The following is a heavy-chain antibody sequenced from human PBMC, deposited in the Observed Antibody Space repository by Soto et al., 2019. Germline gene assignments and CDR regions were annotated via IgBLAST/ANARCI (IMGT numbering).Heavy chain of an antibody. CDR3: ARVGYDSSGYYYGHFDY. CDR2: IYYSGST. CDR1: GGSVSSGSYY. D-gene: IGHD3-22*01. Sequence: SETLSLTCTVSGGSVSSGSYYWSWIRQPPGKGLEWIGYIYYSGSTNYNPPLKSRVTISVDTSKNQFSLKLSSVTAADTAVYYCARVGYDSSGYYYGHFDYWGQGTLVTVSS. J-gene: IGHJ4*02. V-gene: IGHV4-61*01.